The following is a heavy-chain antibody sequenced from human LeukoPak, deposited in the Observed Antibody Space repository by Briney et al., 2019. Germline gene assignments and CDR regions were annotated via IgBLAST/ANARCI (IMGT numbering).Heavy chain of an antibody. CDR2: ISAYNGNT. Sequence: ASVKVSCKASGYTFTSYGISWVRQAPGQGLEWMGWISAYNGNTNYAQKLQGRVTMTTDTSTSTAYMELRSLRSDDTAVYYCARGTPGYSYGSVPFDCWGQGTLVTVSS. V-gene: IGHV1-18*01. J-gene: IGHJ4*02. CDR1: GYTFTSYG. CDR3: ARGTPGYSYGSVPFDC. D-gene: IGHD5-18*01.